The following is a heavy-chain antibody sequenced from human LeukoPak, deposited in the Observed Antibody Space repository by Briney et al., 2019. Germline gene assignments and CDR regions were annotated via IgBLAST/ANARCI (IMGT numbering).Heavy chain of an antibody. V-gene: IGHV1-24*01. CDR2: FDPEYGEK. CDR1: GDTLSQLT. Sequence: ASVKVSCKLSGDTLSQLTIHWVRQAPGEGLEKMGRFDPEYGEKVFAQTFQGRVTMTRNTSISTAYMELSSLRSEDTAAYYCARGGRLITRFDYWGQGTLVTVSS. D-gene: IGHD1-14*01. J-gene: IGHJ4*02. CDR3: ARGGRLITRFDY.